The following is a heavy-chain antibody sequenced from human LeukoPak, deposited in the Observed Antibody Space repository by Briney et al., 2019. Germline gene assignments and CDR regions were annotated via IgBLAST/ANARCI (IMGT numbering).Heavy chain of an antibody. CDR3: ARLTEMATIIDYFDY. D-gene: IGHD5-24*01. J-gene: IGHJ4*02. Sequence: GESLKISCKGSGYSFTSYWIGWVRQMPGKGLEWMGIIYPGDSDTRYSPSFQGQVTISADKSISTAYLQWSSLKASDTAMYYCARLTEMATIIDYFDYWGQETLVTVSS. CDR2: IYPGDSDT. V-gene: IGHV5-51*01. CDR1: GYSFTSYW.